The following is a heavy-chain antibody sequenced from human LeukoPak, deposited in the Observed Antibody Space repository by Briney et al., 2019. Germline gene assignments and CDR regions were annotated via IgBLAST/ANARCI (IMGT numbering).Heavy chain of an antibody. Sequence: SVKVSCKSSGYTFTGYYMHWVRQAPGQGLEWMGWINPKSGGTNYAQKFQGRVTMTRETSISTAYMELSRLRSDDTAVYYCARYPIAVADDYSGQGTLVTVSS. V-gene: IGHV1-2*02. CDR2: INPKSGGT. D-gene: IGHD6-19*01. CDR3: ARYPIAVADDY. J-gene: IGHJ4*02. CDR1: GYTFTGYY.